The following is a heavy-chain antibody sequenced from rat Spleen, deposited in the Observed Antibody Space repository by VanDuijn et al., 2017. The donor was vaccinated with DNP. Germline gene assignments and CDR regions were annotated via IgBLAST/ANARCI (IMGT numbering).Heavy chain of an antibody. CDR1: GFTFSDYN. CDR2: ISYDGGRT. V-gene: IGHV5-7*01. Sequence: EVQLVETRGGLVQPGRSLKLSCAASGFTFSDYNMAWVRQAPTKGLEWVASISYDGGRTYYRDSVKGRFTISRDNAKSTLYLQMNSLRSDDTATYYCAREGHPYFDYWGQGVMVTVSS. J-gene: IGHJ2*01. D-gene: IGHD1-11*01. CDR3: AREGHPYFDY.